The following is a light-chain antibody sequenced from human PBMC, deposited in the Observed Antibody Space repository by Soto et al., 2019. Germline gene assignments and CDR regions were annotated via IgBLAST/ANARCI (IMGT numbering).Light chain of an antibody. CDR3: QQYGSSPDT. J-gene: IGKJ2*01. CDR2: GAS. Sequence: EIVLTQSPGTLSLSPGERATLSCRASQSVSSSYLAWYQQKPGQAPRLLIYGASSRATGIPDRFSGSGSGTDFTLTISRPEPEDFAVYYCQQYGSSPDTFGQGTKREIK. V-gene: IGKV3-20*01. CDR1: QSVSSSY.